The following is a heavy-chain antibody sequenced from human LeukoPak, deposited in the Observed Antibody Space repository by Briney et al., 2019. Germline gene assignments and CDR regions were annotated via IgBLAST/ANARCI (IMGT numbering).Heavy chain of an antibody. CDR2: ITSSGRYI. Sequence: GGSLRLSCAASGFTFSSYSMNWVRQAPGKGLEWVSSITSSGRYIYYADSVKGRFTISRDNSENSLYLQMDSLTAADTAVYYCARADLWFGELRFDYWGQGTLVTVSS. CDR3: ARADLWFGELRFDY. V-gene: IGHV3-21*01. CDR1: GFTFSSYS. J-gene: IGHJ4*02. D-gene: IGHD3-10*01.